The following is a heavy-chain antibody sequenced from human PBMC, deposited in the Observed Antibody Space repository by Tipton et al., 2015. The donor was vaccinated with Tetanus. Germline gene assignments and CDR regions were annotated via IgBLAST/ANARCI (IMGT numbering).Heavy chain of an antibody. Sequence: SLRLSCAASGFTFSNYYMSWVRQAPGKGLEWVANINEDGSEKYYVDSVKGRFTISRDNAKNSLYLQMNSLRAGDMAVYYCARDSTLAFDHWVRGALVTVST. CDR3: ARDSTLAFDH. CDR1: GFTFSNYY. V-gene: IGHV3-7*01. J-gene: IGHJ4*02. CDR2: INEDGSEK.